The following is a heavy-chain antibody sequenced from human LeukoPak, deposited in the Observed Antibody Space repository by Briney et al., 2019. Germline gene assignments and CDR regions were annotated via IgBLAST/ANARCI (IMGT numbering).Heavy chain of an antibody. V-gene: IGHV3-15*01. CDR1: GFTFSYAW. CDR2: VKSKTDGGTT. J-gene: IGHJ4*02. Sequence: GGSLRLSCAASGFTFSYAWMTWVRQAPGKGLEWVGRVKSKTDGGTTDYAAPVKGRFTISRDDSKNTLYLQMNSLKTEDTAVYYCTTVGDHPVGNDAAGREIDCWGQGTLVTVSS. CDR3: TTVGDHPVGNDAAGREIDC. D-gene: IGHD1-1*01.